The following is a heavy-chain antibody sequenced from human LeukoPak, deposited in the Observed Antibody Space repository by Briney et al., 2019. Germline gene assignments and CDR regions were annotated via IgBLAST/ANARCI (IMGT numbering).Heavy chain of an antibody. CDR2: ISWNSGSI. Sequence: GGSLRLSCAASGFTFDDYAMHWDRQAPGKGLEWVSGISWNSGSIGYADSVKGRFTISRDNAKNSLYLQMNSLRAEDTALYYCATLDNLRVGYYDSSGFGNAFDIWGQGTMVTVSS. J-gene: IGHJ3*02. V-gene: IGHV3-9*01. D-gene: IGHD3-22*01. CDR3: ATLDNLRVGYYDSSGFGNAFDI. CDR1: GFTFDDYA.